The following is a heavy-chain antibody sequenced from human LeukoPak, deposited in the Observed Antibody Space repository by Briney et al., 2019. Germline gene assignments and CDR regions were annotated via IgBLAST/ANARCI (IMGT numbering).Heavy chain of an antibody. CDR1: GGSFSGYY. CDR2: INHSGST. V-gene: IGHV4-34*01. CDR3: ARTLGYCSGGSCYFGWFDP. J-gene: IGHJ5*02. D-gene: IGHD2-15*01. Sequence: SETLSLTCAVYGGSFSGYYWSWLRQPPGKGLEWIGEINHSGSTNYNPSLKSRVTISVDTSKNQFSLKLSSVTAADTAVYYCARTLGYCSGGSCYFGWFDPWGQGTLVTVSS.